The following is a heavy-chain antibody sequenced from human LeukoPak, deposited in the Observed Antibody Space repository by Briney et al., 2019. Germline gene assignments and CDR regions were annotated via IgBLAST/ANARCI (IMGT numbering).Heavy chain of an antibody. Sequence: GASVKLSCKASGYTLSNNGITWVRQAPGQGLEWMGWIAADNRKTYYAQNLQDRVTMTTDSSTNTAYMDLRSLRSDDTAVYYCARVYWNGGRAFDYWGQGTLVTVSS. CDR1: GYTLSNNG. J-gene: IGHJ4*02. V-gene: IGHV1-18*01. CDR3: ARVYWNGGRAFDY. D-gene: IGHD1-1*01. CDR2: IAADNRKT.